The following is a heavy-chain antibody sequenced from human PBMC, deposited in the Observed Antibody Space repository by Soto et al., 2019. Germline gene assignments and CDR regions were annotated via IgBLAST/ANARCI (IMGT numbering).Heavy chain of an antibody. D-gene: IGHD1-1*01. J-gene: IGHJ6*02. CDR2: IDPSDSYT. CDR1: GYSFTSYW. Sequence: PGESLKISCKGSGYSFTSYWISWVRQMPWKGLEWMGRIDPSDSYTNYSPSFQGHVTISADKSISTAYLQWSSLKASDTAMYYCARLSPVLENGYYYYGMDVWGQGTTVTVSS. CDR3: ARLSPVLENGYYYYGMDV. V-gene: IGHV5-10-1*01.